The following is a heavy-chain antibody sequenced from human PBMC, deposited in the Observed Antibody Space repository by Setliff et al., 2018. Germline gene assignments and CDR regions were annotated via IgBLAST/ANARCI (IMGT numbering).Heavy chain of an antibody. V-gene: IGHV4-34*01. D-gene: IGHD2-8*02. CDR2: INHSGST. J-gene: IGHJ4*02. CDR3: TVYNTGSSKDHY. Sequence: SETLSLTCAVYGGSFSTYSWIWIRQPPGKGLEWIGEINHSGSTNYNPSLKSRVTISVDTSKNQFSLKLSSVTAADTALYYCTVYNTGSSKDHYWGQGTPVTVS. CDR1: GGSFSTYS.